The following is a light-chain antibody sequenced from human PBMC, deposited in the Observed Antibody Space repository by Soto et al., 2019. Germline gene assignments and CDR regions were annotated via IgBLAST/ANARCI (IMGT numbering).Light chain of an antibody. CDR1: SSNIGAGYD. V-gene: IGLV1-40*01. CDR3: QSYDSSLSAPV. Sequence: QSVLTQPPSVSGAPGQRVTISCTGSSSNIGAGYDVHWYQQLPGTAHKLLIYGNSNRPSGVPDRFSGSKSGTSASLAITGLQAEDEADYYCQSYDSSLSAPVFGGGTKVTVL. J-gene: IGLJ2*01. CDR2: GNS.